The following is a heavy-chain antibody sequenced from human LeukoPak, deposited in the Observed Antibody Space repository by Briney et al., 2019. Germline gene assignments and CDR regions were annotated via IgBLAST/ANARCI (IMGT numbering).Heavy chain of an antibody. V-gene: IGHV4-34*01. J-gene: IGHJ5*01. CDR2: IHDSGRT. CDR3: VRGGYWTFDS. Sequence: SETLSLTCAVYGGSFRNYWWTWIRQPPGKGLEWIGEIHDSGRTNYNPFLKSRVTISVDTSKNQFSLKLSSVIAADTAVYFCVRGGYWTFDSWGQGILVTVSS. D-gene: IGHD3-22*01. CDR1: GGSFRNYW.